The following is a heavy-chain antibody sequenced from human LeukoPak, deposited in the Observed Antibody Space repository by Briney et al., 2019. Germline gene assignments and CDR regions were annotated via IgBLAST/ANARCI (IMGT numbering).Heavy chain of an antibody. V-gene: IGHV3-11*01. J-gene: IGHJ4*02. CDR2: ISSSGSTI. CDR1: GFTFSDYY. CDR3: ARGGVWFGELSYYFDY. Sequence: GGSLRLSCAASGFTFSDYYMSWIRQAPGKGLEWVSYISSSGSTIYYADSVKGRFTSSRDNAKNSLYLQMNSLRAEDTAVYYCARGGVWFGELSYYFDYWGQGTLVTVSS. D-gene: IGHD3-10*01.